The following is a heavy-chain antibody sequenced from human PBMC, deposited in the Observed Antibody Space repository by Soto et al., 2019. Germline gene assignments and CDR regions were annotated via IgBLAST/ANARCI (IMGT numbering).Heavy chain of an antibody. J-gene: IGHJ4*02. CDR1: GFTFSTYW. Sequence: EVQLVESGGDLVQPGGSLRLSCAASGFTFSTYWMHWVRQAPGKGLLWVSRIKTDGTYATYADSVKGGFTIPRDNAKNTLYLHMNSLRVEDAAVYYCAAVGSGYYANWGQGTLVTVSS. CDR2: IKTDGTYA. D-gene: IGHD3-22*01. CDR3: AAVGSGYYAN. V-gene: IGHV3-74*01.